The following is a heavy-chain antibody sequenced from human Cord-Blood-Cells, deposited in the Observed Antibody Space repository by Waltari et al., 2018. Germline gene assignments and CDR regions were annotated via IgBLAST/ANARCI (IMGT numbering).Heavy chain of an antibody. CDR3: ARDRGPRGSSWQNYYYYYYMDV. Sequence: QVQLVQSGAEVKKPGASVKVSCKASGYTFTSYYMHWVRQAPGQGLEGMGIINPSGGSTSYAQKFQGRVTRTRDTSKSTVYMELSSLRSEDTAVYYCARDRGPRGSSWQNYYYYYYMDVWGKGTTVTVSS. J-gene: IGHJ6*03. V-gene: IGHV1-46*01. CDR1: GYTFTSYY. D-gene: IGHD6-13*01. CDR2: INPSGGST.